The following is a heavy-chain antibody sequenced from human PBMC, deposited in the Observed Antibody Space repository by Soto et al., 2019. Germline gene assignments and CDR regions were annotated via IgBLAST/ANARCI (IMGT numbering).Heavy chain of an antibody. Sequence: QGQLVQSGAEVKKPGASVKVSCKASGYTFTSYHITWVRQAPGQGLEWMGWISTYNGNTNYAQKLQGRVTMTTATSTSTAYMALRSPRSDDTAVNSGARDSPPPRAWGQGTLVTVSS. V-gene: IGHV1-18*01. J-gene: IGHJ4*02. CDR3: ARDSPPPRA. CDR2: ISTYNGNT. CDR1: GYTFTSYH.